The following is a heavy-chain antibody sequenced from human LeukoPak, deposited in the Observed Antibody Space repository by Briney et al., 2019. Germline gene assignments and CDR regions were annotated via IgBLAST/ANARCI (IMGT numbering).Heavy chain of an antibody. CDR1: GGSISSSSYY. CDR2: LYYSGST. D-gene: IGHD6-13*01. V-gene: IGHV4-39*01. Sequence: SETLSLTCTVSGGSISSSSYYWGWIRQPPGKGLEWIGSLYYSGSTYYNLSLKSRVTISVDTSKNQFSLKVSSVTAADTAVYYCARLSGDSTVYSSTWYPGSWGQGTLVTVSS. J-gene: IGHJ5*02. CDR3: ARLSGDSTVYSSTWYPGS.